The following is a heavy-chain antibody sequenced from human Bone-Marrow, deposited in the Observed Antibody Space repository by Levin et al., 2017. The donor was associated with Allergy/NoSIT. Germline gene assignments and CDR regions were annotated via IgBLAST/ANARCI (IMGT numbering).Heavy chain of an antibody. Sequence: GESLKISCKGSGYSFTSYWIGWVRQMPGKGLEWMGIIYPGDSDTRYSPSFQGQVTISADKSISTAYLQWSSLKASDTAMYYCARVSVRSGYDLYYFDYWGQGTLVTVSS. CDR2: IYPGDSDT. CDR3: ARVSVRSGYDLYYFDY. J-gene: IGHJ4*02. CDR1: GYSFTSYW. V-gene: IGHV5-51*01. D-gene: IGHD5-12*01.